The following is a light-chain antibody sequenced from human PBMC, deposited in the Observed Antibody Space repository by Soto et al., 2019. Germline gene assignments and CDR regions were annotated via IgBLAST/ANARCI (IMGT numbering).Light chain of an antibody. CDR1: QNVSSNY. CDR2: GAF. V-gene: IGKV3-20*01. CDR3: QYYGGYYGSSPRYT. Sequence: EIVLTQSPGTLSLSPGERATLSCRASQNVSSNYLAWYQQRPGQAPRLLMYGAFIRATGIPDRISGSGSGIDFTVNISRLETEDFAVYYCQYYGGYYGSSPRYTFGQGTKLDIK. J-gene: IGKJ2*01.